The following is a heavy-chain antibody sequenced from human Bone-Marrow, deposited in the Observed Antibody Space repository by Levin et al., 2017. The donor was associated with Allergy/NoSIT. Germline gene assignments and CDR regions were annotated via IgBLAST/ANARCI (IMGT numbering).Heavy chain of an antibody. D-gene: IGHD1-26*01. V-gene: IGHV3-23*01. CDR3: AKQRGANIDF. CDR2: IGGRGDTS. CDR1: GFAFSSFA. Sequence: GGSLRLSCAASGFAFSSFAMGWVRQAPGGGLAWVSTIGGRGDTSDYSDSVRGRFTVSRDNSNDTLFLQLSRLRPEDTATYYCAKQRGANIDFWGQGTLVTVSS. J-gene: IGHJ4*02.